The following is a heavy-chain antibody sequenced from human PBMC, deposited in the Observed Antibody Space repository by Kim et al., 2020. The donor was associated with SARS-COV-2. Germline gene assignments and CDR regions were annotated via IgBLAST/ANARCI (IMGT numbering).Heavy chain of an antibody. CDR1: GFTFSGYV. D-gene: IGHD2-15*01. V-gene: IGHV3-23*01. CDR2: IVGSAAGT. Sequence: GGSLRLSCAASGFTFSGYVMSWVRQAPGKGLEWVSAIVGSAAGTYYADSVRGRFTISRDNSKNTLYLQMNSLRADDTAVYYCAKQEGSCSGGGCCLDFWGQGTLVTVSS. CDR3: AKQEGSCSGGGCCLDF. J-gene: IGHJ4*02.